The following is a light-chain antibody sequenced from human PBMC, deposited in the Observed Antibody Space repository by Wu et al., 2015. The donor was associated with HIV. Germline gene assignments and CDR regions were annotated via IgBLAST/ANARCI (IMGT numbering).Light chain of an antibody. V-gene: IGKV3-20*01. CDR2: GAS. CDR3: QQYGATPWT. Sequence: EIVLTQSPGTLSLSPGERATLSCRASQSVNSRYLAWYQQKPGQPPRPLIYGASSRAAGIPDRFSGSGSGTDFTLTISRLEPEDFALYHCQQYGATPWT. J-gene: IGKJ1*01. CDR1: QSVNSRY.